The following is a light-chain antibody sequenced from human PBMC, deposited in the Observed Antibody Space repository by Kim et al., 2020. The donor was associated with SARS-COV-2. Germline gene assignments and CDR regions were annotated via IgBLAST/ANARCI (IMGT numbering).Light chain of an antibody. CDR3: NSRDSSGNHWV. V-gene: IGLV3-19*01. CDR2: GKN. J-gene: IGLJ3*02. Sequence: SSELTQDPAVSVALGQTVRITCQGDSLRKYYASWYQQKPGQAPLLVIYGKNNRPSGIPDRFSGSSSGNTASLTITGAQAEGEADYYCNSRDSSGNHWVFG. CDR1: SLRKYY.